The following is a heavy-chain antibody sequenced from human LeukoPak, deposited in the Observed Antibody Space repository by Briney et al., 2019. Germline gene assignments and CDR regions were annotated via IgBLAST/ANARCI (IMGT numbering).Heavy chain of an antibody. Sequence: ASVKVSCKASGYTFTGYYIHWVRQAPGQGLEWMGWINPHSGDTNYAQSFQGRVTMTRDTPISTVYMDPSRLRSDDTAVYYCAKDRGPQWWGSFDYWGQGTLVTVSS. CDR1: GYTFTGYY. CDR3: AKDRGPQWWGSFDY. V-gene: IGHV1-2*02. J-gene: IGHJ4*02. D-gene: IGHD3-16*01. CDR2: INPHSGDT.